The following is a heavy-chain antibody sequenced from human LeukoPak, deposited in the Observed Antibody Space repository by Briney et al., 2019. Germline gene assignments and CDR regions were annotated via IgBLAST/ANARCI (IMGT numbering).Heavy chain of an antibody. CDR3: ASPYYDFWSGYYRGDDAFDI. D-gene: IGHD3-3*01. CDR1: GFTFSDYY. CDR2: ISSSGSTI. J-gene: IGHJ3*02. V-gene: IGHV3-11*04. Sequence: GGSLRLSCAASGFTFSDYYMSWIRQAPEKGLEWVSYISSSGSTIYYADSVKGRFTISRDNAKNSLYLQMNSLRAEDTAVYYCASPYYDFWSGYYRGDDAFDIWGQGTMVTVSS.